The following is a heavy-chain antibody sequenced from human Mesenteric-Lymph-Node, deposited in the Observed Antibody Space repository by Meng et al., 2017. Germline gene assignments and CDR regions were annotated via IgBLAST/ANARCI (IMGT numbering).Heavy chain of an antibody. D-gene: IGHD3-10*01. CDR1: RDTFTSNH. Sequence: QVHLLQFGAEVKKLGASVKVSCKASRDTFTSNHIHWVRQAPGQGLEWLGIIDPSGESPSYAQKFRGRVTMTRDTSTSTVYMELISLGSDDTAVYYCATTPTHTLGSDIDYWGQGTLVTVSS. V-gene: IGHV1-46*01. CDR2: IDPSGESP. CDR3: ATTPTHTLGSDIDY. J-gene: IGHJ4*02.